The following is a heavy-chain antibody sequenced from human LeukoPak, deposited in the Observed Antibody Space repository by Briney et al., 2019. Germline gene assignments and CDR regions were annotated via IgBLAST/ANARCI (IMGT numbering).Heavy chain of an antibody. D-gene: IGHD1-26*01. CDR1: GCSISSYY. CDR3: ARRSSIMGSYLYYFDY. J-gene: IGHJ4*02. V-gene: IGHV4-59*01. CDR2: IYYSGST. Sequence: SETLSLTCTVSGCSISSYYWSWIRPPPGKGLEWIGYIYYSGSTNYNPSLKSRVTISVDTSKNQFSLKLSSVTAAETAVYYCARRSSIMGSYLYYFDYWGQGTLVTVSS.